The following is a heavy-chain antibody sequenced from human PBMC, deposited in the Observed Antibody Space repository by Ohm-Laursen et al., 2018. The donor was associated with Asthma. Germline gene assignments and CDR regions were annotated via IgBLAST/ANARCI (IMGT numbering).Heavy chain of an antibody. J-gene: IGHJ4*02. V-gene: IGHV4-31*03. CDR2: IYYSGIT. D-gene: IGHD4-17*01. Sequence: SQTLSLTCTVSGDSISSGNNYWSWIRQLPGKGLEWIGYIYYSGITYSNPSLRSRVSISVDSSKNQFSLKLSSVTAADTAVYYCARSDYGEQSVDYWGQGTLVTVSS. CDR1: GDSISSGNNY. CDR3: ARSDYGEQSVDY.